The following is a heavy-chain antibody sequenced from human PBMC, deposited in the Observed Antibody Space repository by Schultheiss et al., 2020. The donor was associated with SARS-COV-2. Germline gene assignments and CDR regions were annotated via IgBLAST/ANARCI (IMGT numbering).Heavy chain of an antibody. CDR3: ARELFLGGYCSSTSCREFDY. D-gene: IGHD2-2*01. Sequence: GGSLRLSCAASGFTFSSYGMHWVRQAPGKGLEWVAVIWYDGSNKYYADSVKGRFTISRDNSKNTLYLQMNSLRAEDTAVYYCARELFLGGYCSSTSCREFDYWGQGTLVTVSS. V-gene: IGHV3-33*01. CDR1: GFTFSSYG. CDR2: IWYDGSNK. J-gene: IGHJ4*02.